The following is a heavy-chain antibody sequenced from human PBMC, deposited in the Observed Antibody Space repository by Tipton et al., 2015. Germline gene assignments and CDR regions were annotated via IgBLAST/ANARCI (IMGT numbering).Heavy chain of an antibody. Sequence: SLRLSCAASGFTFSNYWMHWVRQAPGKGLVWVSGINSDGSSTKYADSVKGRFTISRDNAINTLYLQVNSLRAEDTAVYYCARGDDYYYNYYAMDVWGQGTSVTVSS. CDR3: ARGDDYYYNYYAMDV. V-gene: IGHV3-74*01. J-gene: IGHJ6*02. CDR2: INSDGSST. D-gene: IGHD2-21*01. CDR1: GFTFSNYW.